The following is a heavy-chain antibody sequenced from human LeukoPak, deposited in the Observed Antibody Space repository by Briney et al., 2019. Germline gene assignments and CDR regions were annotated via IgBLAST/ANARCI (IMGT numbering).Heavy chain of an antibody. CDR3: ARGGGNGLYYYMDV. V-gene: IGHV3-7*03. CDR2: IKQDGSEK. CDR1: GFIFSNYW. D-gene: IGHD4-23*01. Sequence: GGSLRLSCAASGFIFSNYWMSWVRQAPGKGLEWVANIKQDGSEKYYVDSVRGRSTISRDNAKNSLYLQMSSLRAEDTALYHCARGGGNGLYYYMDVWGKGTTVTVSS. J-gene: IGHJ6*03.